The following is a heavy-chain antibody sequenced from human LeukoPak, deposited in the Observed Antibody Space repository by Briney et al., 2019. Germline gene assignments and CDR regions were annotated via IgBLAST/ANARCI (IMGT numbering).Heavy chain of an antibody. CDR2: ISSNGAGT. V-gene: IGHV3-64D*06. CDR3: VKPISGNYYNPGYFDY. Sequence: GGTLRLSCSASGFSFSNYAMHWVRQAPGKGLEYVSAISSNGAGTNYADSVKGRFTISRDNSKNTLYLQVSSLRAEDTAVYYCVKPISGNYYNPGYFDYWGQGTLVTVSS. CDR1: GFSFSNYA. D-gene: IGHD3-10*01. J-gene: IGHJ4*02.